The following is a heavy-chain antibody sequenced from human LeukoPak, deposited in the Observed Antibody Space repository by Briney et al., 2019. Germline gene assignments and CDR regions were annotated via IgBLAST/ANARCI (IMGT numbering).Heavy chain of an antibody. CDR3: ARDRRLGYCSSASCRTPFDP. CDR1: GGSISSYY. J-gene: IGHJ5*02. V-gene: IGHV4-59*12. Sequence: PSETLSLTCTVSGGSISSYYWSWIRQPPGKGLEWIGYIYYSGSTNYNPSLKSRVTISVDTSKNQFSLKLSSVTAADTAVYYCARDRRLGYCSSASCRTPFDPWGQGTLVTVSS. CDR2: IYYSGST. D-gene: IGHD2-2*01.